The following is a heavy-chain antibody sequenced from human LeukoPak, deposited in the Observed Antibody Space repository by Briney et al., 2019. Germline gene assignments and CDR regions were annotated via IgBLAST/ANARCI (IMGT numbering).Heavy chain of an antibody. Sequence: GGSLRLSCAASGFIFSTCAINWVRQAPGKGLEWVSAISGSGSKTFYSDSVKGRFTISRDNPKNTLYLQMNSLRPEDTAVYYCVKGPRGYSFSFDIWGQGTMVTVSS. CDR2: ISGSGSKT. D-gene: IGHD5-18*01. V-gene: IGHV3-23*01. CDR3: VKGPRGYSFSFDI. J-gene: IGHJ3*02. CDR1: GFIFSTCA.